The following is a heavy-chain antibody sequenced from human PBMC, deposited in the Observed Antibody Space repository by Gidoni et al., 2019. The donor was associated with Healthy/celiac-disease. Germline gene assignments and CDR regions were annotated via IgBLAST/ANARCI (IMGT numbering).Heavy chain of an antibody. Sequence: QVQLVQSGAEVKKPGSAVKVSCQASGGPFSSYAISWVRQAPGQGLEWMGGIIPIFGTANYAQKFQGRVTITADESTSTAYMELSSLRSEDTAVYYCARREEGMIVVVPAGYDAFDIWGQGTMVTVSS. CDR1: GGPFSSYA. D-gene: IGHD3-22*01. CDR2: IIPIFGTA. CDR3: ARREEGMIVVVPAGYDAFDI. V-gene: IGHV1-69*01. J-gene: IGHJ3*02.